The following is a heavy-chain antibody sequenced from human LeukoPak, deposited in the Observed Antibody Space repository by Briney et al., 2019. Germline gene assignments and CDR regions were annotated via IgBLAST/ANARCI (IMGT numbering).Heavy chain of an antibody. CDR1: GFTVSSSY. V-gene: IGHV3-66*02. CDR3: ARDPYCSSTSCYGGYYYGMDV. D-gene: IGHD2-2*01. J-gene: IGHJ6*02. Sequence: GGSLRLSCAASGFTVSSSYMSWVRQAPGKGLEWVSVIYSGGSTYYADSVKGRFTISRDNSKNTLYLQMNSLRAEDTAVYYCARDPYCSSTSCYGGYYYGMDVWGQGTTVTVSS. CDR2: IYSGGST.